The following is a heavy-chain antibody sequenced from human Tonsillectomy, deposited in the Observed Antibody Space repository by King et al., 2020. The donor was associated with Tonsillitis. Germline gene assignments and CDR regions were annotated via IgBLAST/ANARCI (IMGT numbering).Heavy chain of an antibody. D-gene: IGHD2-15*01. V-gene: IGHV4-34*01. CDR2: INHSGST. CDR1: GGSLSGYY. CDR3: ARGHAICRGGSWYAPP. J-gene: IGHJ6*01. Sequence: VQLQQWGAGLLKPSETLSLTCAVYGGSLSGYYWSWIRQPPGKGLEWIGEINHSGSTNYNPSLKSRVTLSVDTSKNQFSLKLSSVTAADTAVYYCARGHAICRGGSWYAPPRGQGTPVTGSP.